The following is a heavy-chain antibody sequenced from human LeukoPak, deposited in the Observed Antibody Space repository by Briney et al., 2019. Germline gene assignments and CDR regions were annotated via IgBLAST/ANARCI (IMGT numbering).Heavy chain of an antibody. J-gene: IGHJ3*02. Sequence: SETLSLACTVSGGSISSYYWSWIRQPAGKGLEWIGRIYTSGSTNYNPSLKSRVTMSVDTSKNQFSLKLSSVTAADTAVYYCARSGYCSSTSCMPEDDAFDIWGQGTMVTVSS. V-gene: IGHV4-4*07. CDR1: GGSISSYY. CDR2: IYTSGST. D-gene: IGHD2-2*01. CDR3: ARSGYCSSTSCMPEDDAFDI.